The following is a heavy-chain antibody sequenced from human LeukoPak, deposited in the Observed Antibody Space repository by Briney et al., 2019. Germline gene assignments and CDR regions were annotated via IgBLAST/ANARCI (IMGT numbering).Heavy chain of an antibody. J-gene: IGHJ4*02. CDR3: ARGDRVGSSGYYFDN. D-gene: IGHD3-10*01. CDR1: GGSVSSGRYY. Sequence: PSETLSLTCTVSGGSVSSGRYYWSWIRRPPGKGLEWIGYLYYSGSTGYNPSLRSRVTMSVDTSNNHFFLKLSSVTGADTAVYYCARGDRVGSSGYYFDNWGQGTLVTASS. CDR2: LYYSGST. V-gene: IGHV4-61*01.